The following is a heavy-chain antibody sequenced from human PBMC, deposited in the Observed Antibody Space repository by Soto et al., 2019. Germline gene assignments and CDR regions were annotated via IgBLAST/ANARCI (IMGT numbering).Heavy chain of an antibody. D-gene: IGHD2-2*01. CDR1: GFTFSSYW. V-gene: IGHV3-74*01. CDR3: ARGPPAAIGPGY. CDR2: INSDESST. Sequence: LRLSCAASGFTFSSYWMHWVRQAPGKGLVWVSRINSDESSTTYADSVKGRLTISRDNAQNTLYLQMNSLRAEDTAVYYCARGPPAAIGPGYWGQGTLVTVSS. J-gene: IGHJ4*02.